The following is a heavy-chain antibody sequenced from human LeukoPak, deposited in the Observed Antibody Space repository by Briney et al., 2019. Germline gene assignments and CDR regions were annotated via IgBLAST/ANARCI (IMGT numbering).Heavy chain of an antibody. V-gene: IGHV3-23*01. Sequence: RGCHSLFCAASGFTFSSYSMRWVRQAPGKGLEWVSAMSDIGRSTYYADSVKGRFTISRDNAKNTLYLQMNSLRAEDTAVYYCAKDQGSCSSTMCSGVGFDYRVQGTLVTVSS. J-gene: IGHJ4*02. CDR2: MSDIGRST. D-gene: IGHD2-2*01. CDR3: AKDQGSCSSTMCSGVGFDY. CDR1: GFTFSSYS.